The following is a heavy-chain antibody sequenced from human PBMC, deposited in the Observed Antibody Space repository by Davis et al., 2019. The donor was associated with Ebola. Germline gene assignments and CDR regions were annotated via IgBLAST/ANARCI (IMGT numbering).Heavy chain of an antibody. CDR3: ARAQFPTTSDH. J-gene: IGHJ4*02. Sequence: GESLKISCAASQFTFSSYWMSWVRQAPGKGLEWVANIKQDGSEKYSVNSVKGRFTISRDNAKNSLFLQMNSLRAEDTAVYYCARAQFPTTSDHWGQGTLVTVSS. CDR2: IKQDGSEK. CDR1: QFTFSSYW. V-gene: IGHV3-7*03. D-gene: IGHD1-1*01.